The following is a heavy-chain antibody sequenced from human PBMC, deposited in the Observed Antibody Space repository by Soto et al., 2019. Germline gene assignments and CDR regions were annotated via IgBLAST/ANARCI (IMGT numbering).Heavy chain of an antibody. D-gene: IGHD6-13*01. CDR2: IIPILGIA. V-gene: IGHV1-69*04. Sequence: ASVKVSCKASGYTFTDYAIHWVRQAPGQRLEWMGRIIPILGIANYAQKFQGRVTITADKSTSTAYMELSSLRSEDTAVYYCASLYSSSWTSYYFDYWGQGTLVTVSS. J-gene: IGHJ4*02. CDR3: ASLYSSSWTSYYFDY. CDR1: GYTFTDYA.